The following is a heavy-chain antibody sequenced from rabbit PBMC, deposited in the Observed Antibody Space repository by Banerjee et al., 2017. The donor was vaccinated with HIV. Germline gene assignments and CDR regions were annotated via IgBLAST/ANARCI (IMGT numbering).Heavy chain of an antibody. V-gene: IGHV1S40*01. CDR2: IYTGTGTT. CDR1: GFSFTSSYY. D-gene: IGHD6-1*01. CDR3: ARGPGYAGYGYAYGNDL. Sequence: QSLEESGGDLVQPEGSLTLTCKASGFSFTSSYYMCWVRQAPGKGLEWIACIYTGTGTTYYANWAKGRFTISKTSSTTVTLQMTSLTAADTATYFCARGPGYAGYGYAYGNDLWGQVTLVTVS. J-gene: IGHJ6*01.